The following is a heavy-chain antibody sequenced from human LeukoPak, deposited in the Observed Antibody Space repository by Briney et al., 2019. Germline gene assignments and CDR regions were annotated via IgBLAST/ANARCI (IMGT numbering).Heavy chain of an antibody. J-gene: IGHJ5*02. V-gene: IGHV1-69*05. D-gene: IGHD6-6*01. Sequence: SVKVSCKASGDTFSSYAISWVRQAPGQGLEWMGGIIPIFGTANYAQKFQGRVTITTDESTSTAYMELSSLRSEDTAVYYCARDQGSYSSSFNWFDPWGQGTLVTVSS. CDR3: ARDQGSYSSSFNWFDP. CDR1: GDTFSSYA. CDR2: IIPIFGTA.